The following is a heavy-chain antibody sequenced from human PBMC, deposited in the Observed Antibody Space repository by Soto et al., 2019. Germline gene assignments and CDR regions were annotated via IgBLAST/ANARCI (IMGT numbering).Heavy chain of an antibody. Sequence: SVKVSCKASGFTFTNSAVQWVRQARGQRLEWIGWIVVGSGNTNYAQKFQERVTITRDMSTSTAYMELSSLRSEDTAVYYCAKDEVGAVYYYYYGMDVWGQGTTVTVSS. CDR2: IVVGSGNT. CDR3: AKDEVGAVYYYYYGMDV. CDR1: GFTFTNSA. V-gene: IGHV1-58*01. D-gene: IGHD1-26*01. J-gene: IGHJ6*02.